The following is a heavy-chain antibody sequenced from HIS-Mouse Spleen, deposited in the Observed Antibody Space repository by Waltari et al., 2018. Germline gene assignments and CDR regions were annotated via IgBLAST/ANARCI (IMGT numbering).Heavy chain of an antibody. J-gene: IGHJ2*01. CDR2: FYYSGGT. Sequence: QLQLQESGPGLVKPSETLSLTCTVSGGSISSSSYYWGWIRQPPGKGLEWIGSFYYSGGTYSNPSLKSRVTISVDTSKNQFSLKLSSVTAADTAVYYCAREIPYSSSWYDWYFDLWGRGTLVTVSS. CDR1: GGSISSSSYY. V-gene: IGHV4-39*07. CDR3: AREIPYSSSWYDWYFDL. D-gene: IGHD6-13*01.